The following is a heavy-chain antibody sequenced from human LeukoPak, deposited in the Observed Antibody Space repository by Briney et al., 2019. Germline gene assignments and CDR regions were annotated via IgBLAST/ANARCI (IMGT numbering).Heavy chain of an antibody. V-gene: IGHV3-66*01. CDR2: IYSGGST. Sequence: PGGSLRLSCAASGFTVSSNYMSWVRQAPGKGLEWVSVIYSGGSTYYADSVKGRFTISRDNSKNTLYLQMNSLRAEDTAVYYCARDRGRYYFDYWGQGTLVTVSS. CDR1: GFTVSSNY. D-gene: IGHD4-17*01. CDR3: ARDRGRYYFDY. J-gene: IGHJ4*02.